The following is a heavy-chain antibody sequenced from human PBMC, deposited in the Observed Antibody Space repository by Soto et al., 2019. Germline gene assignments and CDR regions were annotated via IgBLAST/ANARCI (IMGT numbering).Heavy chain of an antibody. CDR1: GYTFTGYY. D-gene: IGHD6-6*01. Sequence: QVQLVQSGAEVKKPGASVKVSCKASGYTFTGYYIHWVRQAPGQGLEWMGWINLDSGGATNEKKFQAMVTMTRDTSFRTAKMELNRLRSDDTATYYCARDVGCSSSYLGYWGQGALVTVSS. CDR2: INLDSGGA. CDR3: ARDVGCSSSYLGY. J-gene: IGHJ4*02. V-gene: IGHV1-2*02.